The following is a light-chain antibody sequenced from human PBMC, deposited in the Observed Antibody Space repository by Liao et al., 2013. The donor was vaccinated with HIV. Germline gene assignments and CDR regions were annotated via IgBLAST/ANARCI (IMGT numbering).Light chain of an antibody. V-gene: IGLV3-21*04. CDR2: YDT. CDR3: QVWDRSGDHGV. J-gene: IGLJ3*02. Sequence: SYELTQPPSVSVAPGRTATITCGGINIGTKRVHWYQHKPGQAPVVVISYDTDRPSGIPERFSGSASKSGNKAILTVSGVEAGDEADYYCQVWDRSGDHGVFGGGTKLAVL. CDR1: NIGTKR.